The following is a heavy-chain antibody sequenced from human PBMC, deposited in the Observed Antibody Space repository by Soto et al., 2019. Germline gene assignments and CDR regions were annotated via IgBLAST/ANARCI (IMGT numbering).Heavy chain of an antibody. CDR3: ATDNGMGGCCEP. CDR2: ISIGSSTI. Sequence: SLGLSCAASGFTFSSYSMDWVRQSPGKGLEWVSYISIGSSTIYYADSVKGRFTISRDNAKNSLSLQMNSLRDEDTAVYYCATDNGMGGCCEPWGQGIQVILAS. J-gene: IGHJ5*02. CDR1: GFTFSSYS. D-gene: IGHD1-26*01. V-gene: IGHV3-48*02.